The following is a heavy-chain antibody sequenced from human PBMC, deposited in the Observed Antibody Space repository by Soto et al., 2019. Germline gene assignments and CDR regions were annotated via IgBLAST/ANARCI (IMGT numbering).Heavy chain of an antibody. V-gene: IGHV3-23*01. CDR2: ISGNGDDT. J-gene: IGHJ2*01. D-gene: IGHD3-3*02. CDR3: AKGGHFSQFDL. CDR1: GLTFGSYA. Sequence: EMQLLDSGGKLVQPGGSLRLSCAASGLTFGSYAMTWVRQAPGKGLEWVSTISGNGDDTFYADSVRGRFTASRDNSNNIHYVQMNSLRDEDTAVYFCAKGGHFSQFDLWGRGTLVTVSS.